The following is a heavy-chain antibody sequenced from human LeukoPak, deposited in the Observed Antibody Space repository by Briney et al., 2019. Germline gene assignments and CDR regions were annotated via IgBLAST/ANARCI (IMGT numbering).Heavy chain of an antibody. J-gene: IGHJ4*02. CDR1: GLTVSKNY. D-gene: IGHD3-22*01. V-gene: IGHV3-53*01. CDR3: ARRAGDYSHPYDY. Sequence: GGSLRLSCAASGLTVSKNYMSWVRQAPGKGLESVSVIYSGGSTHYSDSVKGRFTISRDNSKNTLYLQMNSLRAEDTAVYYCARRAGDYSHPYDYWGQGTLVTVS. CDR2: IYSGGST.